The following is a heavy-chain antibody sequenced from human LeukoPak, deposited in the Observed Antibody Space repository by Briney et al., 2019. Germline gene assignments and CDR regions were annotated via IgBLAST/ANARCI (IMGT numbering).Heavy chain of an antibody. CDR2: IRYDGSNK. J-gene: IGHJ4*02. V-gene: IGHV3-30*02. Sequence: PGGSLRLSCAASGFTFSSYGMHWVRQAPGKGLEWVAFIRYDGSNKYYADSVKGRFTISRDNSKNTLYLQMNSLRAEDTAVYYCAKDREIAVADLGYFDYWGQGTLVTVSS. CDR3: AKDREIAVADLGYFDY. CDR1: GFTFSSYG. D-gene: IGHD6-19*01.